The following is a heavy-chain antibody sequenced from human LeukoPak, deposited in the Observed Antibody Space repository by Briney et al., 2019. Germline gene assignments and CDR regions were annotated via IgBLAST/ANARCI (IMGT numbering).Heavy chain of an antibody. CDR1: GFTFSTYW. Sequence: GGSLRLSCAASGFTFSTYWMSWVRQAPGKGLEWVSVIYSGGRTNYADSVKGRFTISRDNSKNTLYLQMNSLRAEDTAVYYCARGVWDTTIPTYEYYFDYWGQGTLVTVSS. D-gene: IGHD2-2*02. CDR2: IYSGGRT. J-gene: IGHJ4*02. V-gene: IGHV3-53*01. CDR3: ARGVWDTTIPTYEYYFDY.